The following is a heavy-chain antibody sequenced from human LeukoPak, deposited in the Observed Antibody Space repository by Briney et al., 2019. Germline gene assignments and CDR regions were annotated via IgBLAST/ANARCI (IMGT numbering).Heavy chain of an antibody. Sequence: ASVKVSCRASGYTFTGYYIHWVRRAPGQGLEWMGWINPNSGATNNAQKFQGRVTVSRDTSISTTYMELSRLGSDDMAVYYCARSGITTIPNFDYWGQGTLVTVSS. V-gene: IGHV1-2*02. CDR2: INPNSGAT. J-gene: IGHJ4*02. CDR3: ARSGITTIPNFDY. D-gene: IGHD3-22*01. CDR1: GYTFTGYY.